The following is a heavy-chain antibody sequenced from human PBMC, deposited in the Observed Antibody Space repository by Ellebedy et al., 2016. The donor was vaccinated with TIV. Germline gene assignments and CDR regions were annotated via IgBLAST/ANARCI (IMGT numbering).Heavy chain of an antibody. D-gene: IGHD4-23*01. CDR1: GYSFPTYW. J-gene: IGHJ4*02. Sequence: KVSCKGSGYSFPTYWTGWVRQMPGKGLEWMGIIYPDDSDTRYSPSFEGQVTISADKSISTVFLQWSSLKASDTAMYYCARFGWGDYGGNFIWYWGQGTLVTVSS. V-gene: IGHV5-51*01. CDR2: IYPDDSDT. CDR3: ARFGWGDYGGNFIWY.